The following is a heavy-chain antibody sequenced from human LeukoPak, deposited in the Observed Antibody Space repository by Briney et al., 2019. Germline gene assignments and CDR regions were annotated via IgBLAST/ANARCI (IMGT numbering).Heavy chain of an antibody. CDR1: GGTFSSYA. Sequence: GASVKVSCKASGGTFSSYAISWVRQAPGQGLEWMGRIIPILGIANYAQKFQGRVTITADKSTSTAYMELSSLRSEDTAVYYCARDPTAGKGWFDPWGQGTLVTVSS. V-gene: IGHV1-69*04. J-gene: IGHJ5*02. CDR3: ARDPTAGKGWFDP. D-gene: IGHD6-13*01. CDR2: IIPILGIA.